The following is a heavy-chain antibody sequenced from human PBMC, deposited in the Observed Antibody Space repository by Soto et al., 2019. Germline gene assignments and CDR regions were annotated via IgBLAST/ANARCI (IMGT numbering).Heavy chain of an antibody. CDR2: IIPIFGTA. CDR3: AGDAHDYGDYWSFDY. V-gene: IGHV1-69*01. Sequence: QVQLVQSGAEVKKPGSSVKVSCKASGGTFSSYAISWVRQAPGQGLEWMGGIIPIFGTANYAQKFQGRVTITADESTITAYMELSSLRSEDTAVYYCAGDAHDYGDYWSFDYWGQGTLVTVSS. J-gene: IGHJ4*02. D-gene: IGHD4-17*01. CDR1: GGTFSSYA.